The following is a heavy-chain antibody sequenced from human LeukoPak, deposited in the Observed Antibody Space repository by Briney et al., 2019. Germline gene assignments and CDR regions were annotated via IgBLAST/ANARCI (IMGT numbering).Heavy chain of an antibody. J-gene: IGHJ4*02. V-gene: IGHV1-2*06. D-gene: IGHD3-22*01. CDR3: AREDHYYDSSGYYFDY. CDR1: GYTFTSYY. Sequence: GASVKVSCKASGYTFTSYYMHWVRQAPGQGLEWMGRINPNSGGTNYAQKFQGRVTMTRDTSISTAYMELSRLRSDDTAVYYCAREDHYYDSSGYYFDYWGQGTLVTVSS. CDR2: INPNSGGT.